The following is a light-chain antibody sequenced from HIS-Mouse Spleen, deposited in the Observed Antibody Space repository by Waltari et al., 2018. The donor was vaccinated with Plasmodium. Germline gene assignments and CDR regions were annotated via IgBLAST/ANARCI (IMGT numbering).Light chain of an antibody. J-gene: IGLJ3*02. CDR3: CSYAGSSTLV. Sequence: QSALTQPASVSGSPGQSITISCTGTSMDVGRYNLVPWSQQHPGKAPKLMMYEGSKRPSGVSKRFSGSKSGTTASLTISGLQAEDEADYYCCSYAGSSTLVFGGGTKLTVL. CDR1: SMDVGRYNL. CDR2: EGS. V-gene: IGLV2-23*01.